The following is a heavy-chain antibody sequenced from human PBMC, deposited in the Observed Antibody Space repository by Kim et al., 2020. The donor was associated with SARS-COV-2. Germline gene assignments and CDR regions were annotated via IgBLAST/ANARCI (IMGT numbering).Heavy chain of an antibody. D-gene: IGHD2-15*01. CDR1: GFTFSSYG. V-gene: IGHV3-33*01. CDR2: IWYDGSNK. Sequence: GGSLRLSCAASGFTFSSYGMHWVRQAPGKGLEWVAVIWYDGSNKYYADSVKGRFTISRDNSKNTLYLQMNSLRAEDTAVYYCARDAIDGYCSGGSCYYDNWFDPWGQGTLVTVSS. CDR3: ARDAIDGYCSGGSCYYDNWFDP. J-gene: IGHJ5*02.